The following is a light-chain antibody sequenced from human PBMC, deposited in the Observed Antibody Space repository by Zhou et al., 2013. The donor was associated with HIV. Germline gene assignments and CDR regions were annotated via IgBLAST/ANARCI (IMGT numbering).Light chain of an antibody. V-gene: IGLV2-14*01. CDR2: DVS. CDR3: SSYTSSTTLV. CDR1: SSDVGGYNY. Sequence: QSAPTQPASVSGSPGQSITISCTGTSSDVGGYNYVSWFQQHPGKAPKLIIYDVSKRPSGVSNRFSGSKSGNTASLTISWLQAEDEADYYCSSYTSSTTLVFGTETKVTVL. J-gene: IGLJ1*01.